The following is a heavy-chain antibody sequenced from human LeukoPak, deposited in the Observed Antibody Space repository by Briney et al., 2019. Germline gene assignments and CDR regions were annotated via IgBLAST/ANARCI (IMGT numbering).Heavy chain of an antibody. D-gene: IGHD2-2*01. CDR3: ARDIVVVPAAKAYYYYGVDV. J-gene: IGHJ6*02. CDR1: GYTFTSYG. CDR2: ISAYNGNT. Sequence: ASVKVSCKASGYTFTSYGISWVRQAPGQGLEWMGWISAYNGNTNYAQKLQGRVTMTTDTSTSTAYMELRSLRSDDTAVYYCARDIVVVPAAKAYYYYGVDVWGQGTTVTVSS. V-gene: IGHV1-18*01.